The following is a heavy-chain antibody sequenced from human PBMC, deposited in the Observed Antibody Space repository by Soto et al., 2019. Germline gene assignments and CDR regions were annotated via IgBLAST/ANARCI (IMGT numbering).Heavy chain of an antibody. CDR1: GYTFTSYA. CDR2: ISTYYGNT. V-gene: IGHV1-18*01. J-gene: IGHJ4*02. D-gene: IGHD6-6*01. Sequence: QVQLVQSGAEVKKPGASLKVSCKASGYTFTSYAISWVRQAPGQGLEWMGWISTYYGNTNYAQILQGRVTMTTDTPTNTANMELRSLRADDTAVYYCARHSVAEYYFDYWGQGTLVTVSS. CDR3: ARHSVAEYYFDY.